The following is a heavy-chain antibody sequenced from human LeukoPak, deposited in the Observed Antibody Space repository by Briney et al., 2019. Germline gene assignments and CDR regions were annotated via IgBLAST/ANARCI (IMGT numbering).Heavy chain of an antibody. CDR1: GFTFSSYA. D-gene: IGHD1/OR15-1a*01. CDR3: AREMAVSGTIFDY. CDR2: ISGSDGTST. V-gene: IGHV3-23*01. J-gene: IGHJ4*02. Sequence: GGSLRLSCAASGFTFSSYAMSWVRQAPGKGLEWVSAISGSDGTSTTYAASVKGRFTISRDNVQNTLYLQMNSLRAEDTAVYYCAREMAVSGTIFDYWGQGTLVTVSS.